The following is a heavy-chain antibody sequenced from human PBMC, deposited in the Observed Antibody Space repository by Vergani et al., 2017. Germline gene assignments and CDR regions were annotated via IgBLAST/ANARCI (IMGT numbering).Heavy chain of an antibody. Sequence: EVQLVQSGAEVKKPGESVKISCKGSGYSFTSYWIGWVRQMPGKGLEWMGIIYPGDSDTRYGPSFQGQVTISADKSISTAYLQWSSLKASDTAMYYCARXAAAGRRYYYYMDVWDKGTTVTVSS. V-gene: IGHV5-51*03. J-gene: IGHJ6*03. CDR2: IYPGDSDT. CDR1: GYSFTSYW. CDR3: ARXAAAGRRYYYYMDV. D-gene: IGHD6-13*01.